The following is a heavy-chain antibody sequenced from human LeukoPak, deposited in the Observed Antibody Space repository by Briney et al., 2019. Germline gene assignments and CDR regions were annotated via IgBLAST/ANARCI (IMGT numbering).Heavy chain of an antibody. CDR1: GRSLSSSSYF. Sequence: PSDTLSLLCTVSGRSLSSSSYFGGWIRQPPGKGLEWVGGIYYSGSAYYNPSLKGRVTISVDTSKNQLSLKLTSVTAADTAVYYCASRVDYWGQGTLVTVSS. J-gene: IGHJ4*02. V-gene: IGHV4-39*01. CDR3: ASRVDY. CDR2: IYYSGSA.